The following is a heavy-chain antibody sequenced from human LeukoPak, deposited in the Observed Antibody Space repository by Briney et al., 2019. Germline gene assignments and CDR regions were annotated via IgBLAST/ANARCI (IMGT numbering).Heavy chain of an antibody. V-gene: IGHV1-8*03. D-gene: IGHD3-16*01. CDR2: MNPNSGIT. J-gene: IGHJ3*02. Sequence: ASVKVSCKASGYTFTSYDINWVRQATGQGLEWMGWMNPNSGITGYAQKFQGRVTITRNTSISTAYMELSSLGSEDTAVYYCAVIGARFGGDAFDIWGQGTMVTVSS. CDR1: GYTFTSYD. CDR3: AVIGARFGGDAFDI.